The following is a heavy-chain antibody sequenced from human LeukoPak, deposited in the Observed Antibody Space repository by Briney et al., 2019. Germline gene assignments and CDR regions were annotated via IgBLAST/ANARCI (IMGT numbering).Heavy chain of an antibody. Sequence: GGSLRLSCAASGFTFSSYSMNWVRQAPGKGLEWISYISSSGSTINYADSVKGRFTISRDSAKNSLYLQMNSLRAEDTAVYYCARTDYYDSSGSIDYWGQGTLVTVSS. CDR2: ISSSGSTI. D-gene: IGHD3-22*01. V-gene: IGHV3-48*01. CDR3: ARTDYYDSSGSIDY. CDR1: GFTFSSYS. J-gene: IGHJ4*02.